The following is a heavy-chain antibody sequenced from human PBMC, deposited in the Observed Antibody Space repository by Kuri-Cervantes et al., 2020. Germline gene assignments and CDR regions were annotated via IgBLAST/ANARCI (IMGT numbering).Heavy chain of an antibody. CDR3: ARGRYQLPLDY. CDR2: IRSKANSYAT. D-gene: IGHD2-2*01. V-gene: IGHV3-73*01. CDR1: GFTFRGSA. Sequence: GGSLRLSCAASGFTFRGSAMHWVRQASGKGLEWVGRIRSKANSYATAYAASVKGRFTISRDNSKNTLYLQMNSLRAEDTAVYYCARGRYQLPLDYWGQGTLVTVSS. J-gene: IGHJ4*02.